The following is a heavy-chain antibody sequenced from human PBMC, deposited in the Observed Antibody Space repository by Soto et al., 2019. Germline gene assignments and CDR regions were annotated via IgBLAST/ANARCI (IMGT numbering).Heavy chain of an antibody. J-gene: IGHJ4*02. Sequence: GGSLRLSCAASVFTFSSYWMSWVRQAPGKGLEWVANIKQDGSEKYYVDSVKGRFTISRDNAKNSLYLQMNSLRAEDTAVYYCARDLASTTIPNYWGQGTLVTVSS. CDR2: IKQDGSEK. D-gene: IGHD4-17*01. V-gene: IGHV3-7*04. CDR3: ARDLASTTIPNY. CDR1: VFTFSSYW.